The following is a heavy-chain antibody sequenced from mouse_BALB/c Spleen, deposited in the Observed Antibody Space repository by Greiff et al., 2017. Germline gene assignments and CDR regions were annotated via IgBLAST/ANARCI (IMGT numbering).Heavy chain of an antibody. CDR1: GFTFSSYA. CDR3: ARGGPLAD. Sequence: EVMLVESGGGLVKPGGSLKLSCAASGFTFSSYAMSWVRQTPEKRLEWVASISSGGSTYYPDSVKGRFTISRDNARNILYLQMSSLRSEDTAMYYCARGGPLADWGQGTLVTVSA. J-gene: IGHJ3*01. V-gene: IGHV5-6-5*01. CDR2: ISSGGST.